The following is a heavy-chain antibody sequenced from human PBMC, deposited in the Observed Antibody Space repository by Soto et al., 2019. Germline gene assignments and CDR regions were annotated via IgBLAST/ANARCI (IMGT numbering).Heavy chain of an antibody. Sequence: QVQLQESGPGLVKPSQTLSLTCTVSGGSISSGGYYWSWIRQHPGKGLEWIGYIYYSGSTYYNPSFKSRVTISVDMSKNQFSLKLSSVTAADTAVYYCARATYGGNSDFDYWGQGTLVTVSS. V-gene: IGHV4-31*03. D-gene: IGHD2-21*02. J-gene: IGHJ4*02. CDR2: IYYSGST. CDR1: GGSISSGGYY. CDR3: ARATYGGNSDFDY.